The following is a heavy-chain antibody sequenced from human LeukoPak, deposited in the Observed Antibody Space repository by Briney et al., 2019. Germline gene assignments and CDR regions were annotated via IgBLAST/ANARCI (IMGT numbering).Heavy chain of an antibody. D-gene: IGHD2-21*01. CDR2: IYYSGST. CDR3: ARDQVKGYFDY. CDR1: GGSISSYY. V-gene: IGHV4-59*01. Sequence: SETLSLTCTVSGGSISSYYWSWIRQPPGKGLEWIGYIYYSGSTDYNPSLKSRVTISVDTSKNQFSLKLSSVTAADTAVYYCARDQVKGYFDYWGQGTLVTVSS. J-gene: IGHJ4*02.